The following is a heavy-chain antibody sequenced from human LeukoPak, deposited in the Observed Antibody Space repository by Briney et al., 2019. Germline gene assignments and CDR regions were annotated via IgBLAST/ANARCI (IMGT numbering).Heavy chain of an antibody. CDR3: AKDGYGDWDHYYGMDV. Sequence: PGGSLRLSCAASGFTFSSYAMSWVRLAPGKGLEWVSAISGSGGSTYYADSVKGRFTISRDNSKNTLYLQMNSLRAEDTAVYYCAKDGYGDWDHYYGMDVWGQGTTVTVSS. CDR1: GFTFSSYA. J-gene: IGHJ6*02. CDR2: ISGSGGST. V-gene: IGHV3-23*01. D-gene: IGHD4-17*01.